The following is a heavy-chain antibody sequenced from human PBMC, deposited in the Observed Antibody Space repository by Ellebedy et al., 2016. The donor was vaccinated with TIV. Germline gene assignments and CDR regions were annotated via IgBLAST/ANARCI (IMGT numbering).Heavy chain of an antibody. Sequence: GESLKISCAASGFTFSSYWMSWVRQAPGKGLEWVANINQDEMKKYYMDSVKGRFTISRDNAKNSLYLQMNSLRAEDTAVYYCARDNGYGDFVGYWGQGTLVTVSS. CDR2: INQDEMKK. D-gene: IGHD4-17*01. V-gene: IGHV3-7*01. CDR3: ARDNGYGDFVGY. CDR1: GFTFSSYW. J-gene: IGHJ4*02.